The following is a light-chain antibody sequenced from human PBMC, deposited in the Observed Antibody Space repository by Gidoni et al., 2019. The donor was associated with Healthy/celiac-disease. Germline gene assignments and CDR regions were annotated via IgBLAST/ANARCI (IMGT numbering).Light chain of an antibody. CDR3: QQYNNWPRT. CDR1: QSVSSN. V-gene: IGKV3-15*01. J-gene: IGKJ1*01. Sequence: LVLTQSPATLSLSPGERATLSCRASQSVSSNLAWYQQKPGQAPTLLIYGASTRATGIPARFSGSGSGTEFTLTISSLQSEDFAVYYCQQYNNWPRTFGQGTKVEIK. CDR2: GAS.